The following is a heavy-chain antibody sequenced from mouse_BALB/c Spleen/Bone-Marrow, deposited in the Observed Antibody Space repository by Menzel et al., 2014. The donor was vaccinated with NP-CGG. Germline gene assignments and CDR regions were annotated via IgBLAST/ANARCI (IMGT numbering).Heavy chain of an antibody. Sequence: EVKLVESGGGLVKPGGSLKLSCAASGFAFSSYDMSWVRQTPEKRLEWVATISSGGSYTYYPDSVKGRFTISRDNARNPLYLQMSSLRSEDTALYYCARHPYYGNYPAWFAYWGQGTLVTVSA. J-gene: IGHJ3*01. CDR2: ISSGGSYT. CDR1: GFAFSSYD. D-gene: IGHD2-1*01. CDR3: ARHPYYGNYPAWFAY. V-gene: IGHV5-9*02.